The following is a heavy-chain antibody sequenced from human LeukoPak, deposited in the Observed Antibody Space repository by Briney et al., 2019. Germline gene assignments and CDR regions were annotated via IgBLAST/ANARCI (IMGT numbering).Heavy chain of an antibody. CDR3: ARDCSSTSCPIGGFDP. CDR1: GGSISSYY. J-gene: IGHJ5*02. V-gene: IGHV4-59*01. CDR2: IYYSGST. D-gene: IGHD2-2*01. Sequence: SETLSLTCTVSGGSISSYYWSRIRQPPGKGLEWIGYIYYSGSTNYNPSLKSRVTISVDTSKNQFSLKLSSVTAADTAVYYCARDCSSTSCPIGGFDPWGQGTLVTVSS.